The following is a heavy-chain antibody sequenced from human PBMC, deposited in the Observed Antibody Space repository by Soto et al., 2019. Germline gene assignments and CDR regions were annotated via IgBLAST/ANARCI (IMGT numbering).Heavy chain of an antibody. D-gene: IGHD6-19*01. CDR2: IWYDGSNK. V-gene: IGHV3-33*01. CDR1: GFTFSSYG. Sequence: QVQLVESGGGVVQPGRSLRLSCAASGFTFSSYGMHWVRQAPGKWLEWVAVIWYDGSNKYYADSVKGRFTISRDNSKKTLYLQMNSLRAEDTAVYYCARGDSGWYLIGIDYWGQGTLVTVSS. J-gene: IGHJ4*02. CDR3: ARGDSGWYLIGIDY.